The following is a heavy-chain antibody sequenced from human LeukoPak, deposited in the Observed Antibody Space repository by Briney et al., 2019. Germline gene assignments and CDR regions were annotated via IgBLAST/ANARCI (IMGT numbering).Heavy chain of an antibody. CDR2: IWYDGSNR. V-gene: IGHV3-33*01. J-gene: IGHJ5*02. Sequence: GRSLRLSCAASGFTFSNHGMHWVRQAPGKGLEWVALIWYDGSNREYAESVKGRFTISRDNSKNTLYLQMNSLRDEDTAVYYCARDQGTSTTAPKRKGRFDPWGQGTLVTVSS. CDR3: ARDQGTSTTAPKRKGRFDP. CDR1: GFTFSNHG. D-gene: IGHD1-1*01.